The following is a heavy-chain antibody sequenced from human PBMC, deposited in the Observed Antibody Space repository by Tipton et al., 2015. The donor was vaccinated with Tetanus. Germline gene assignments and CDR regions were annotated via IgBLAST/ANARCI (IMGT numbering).Heavy chain of an antibody. D-gene: IGHD4-23*01. J-gene: IGHJ2*01. CDR3: ATMTPVDWYFDL. V-gene: IGHV4-4*02. CDR2: IFHSGTA. CDR1: GGSIINTTW. Sequence: TLSLTCTVSGGSIINTTWLTWVRQPPGKGLEWLGDIFHSGTAYYSPSLKSRLTISLDKSKNQLSLKLTSVTAADTAVYYCATMTPVDWYFDLWGRGTLVTVSS.